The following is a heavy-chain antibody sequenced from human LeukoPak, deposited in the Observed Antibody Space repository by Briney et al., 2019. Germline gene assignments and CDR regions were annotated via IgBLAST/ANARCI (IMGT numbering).Heavy chain of an antibody. Sequence: GGSLRLSCAASGSTFSNYAMSWVRQAPGKGLEWVSAISGSGGSTYYADSVKGRFTISRDNSKNTLYLQMNSLRAEDTAVYYCAKGPRKITMVRGVIGLRFDYWGQGTLVTVSS. CDR1: GSTFSNYA. V-gene: IGHV3-23*01. D-gene: IGHD3-10*01. CDR3: AKGPRKITMVRGVIGLRFDY. CDR2: ISGSGGST. J-gene: IGHJ4*02.